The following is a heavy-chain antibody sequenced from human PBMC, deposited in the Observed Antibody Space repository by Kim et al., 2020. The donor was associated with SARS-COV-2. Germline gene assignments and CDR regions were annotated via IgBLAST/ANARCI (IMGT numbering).Heavy chain of an antibody. CDR3: ARENEYSSSLSWFDP. V-gene: IGHV4-31*02. D-gene: IGHD6-6*01. J-gene: IGHJ5*02. Sequence: PSPKSRVTISVDTSKNQFSLKLSSVTAADTAVYYCARENEYSSSLSWFDPWGQGTLVTVSS.